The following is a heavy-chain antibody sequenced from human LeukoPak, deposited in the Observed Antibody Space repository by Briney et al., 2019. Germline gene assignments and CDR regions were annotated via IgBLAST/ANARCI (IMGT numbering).Heavy chain of an antibody. J-gene: IGHJ5*02. CDR3: AKGAGTDRT. CDR1: GFIVSSNY. Sequence: LPGGSLRLSCAASGFIVSSNYMSWVRQAPGKGLEWVSAISAGGVSTYYADSVKGRFTISRDNSKNTLYLQMNSLRAEDTAVYYCAKGAGTDRTWGQGTLVTVSS. CDR2: ISAGGVST. V-gene: IGHV3-23*01.